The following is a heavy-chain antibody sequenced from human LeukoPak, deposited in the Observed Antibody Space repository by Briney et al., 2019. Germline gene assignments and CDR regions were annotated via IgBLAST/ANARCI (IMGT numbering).Heavy chain of an antibody. V-gene: IGHV3-30-3*01. J-gene: IGHJ4*02. CDR1: GFTFSSYA. Sequence: PGGSLRLSCAASGFTFSSYAMHWVRQAPGKGLEWVAVISYDGSNKYYADSVKGRFTISRDNSKNTLYLQMNSLRAEDTAVYYCARDYDFWSGYLDHWGQGTLVTVSS. CDR3: ARDYDFWSGYLDH. D-gene: IGHD3-3*01. CDR2: ISYDGSNK.